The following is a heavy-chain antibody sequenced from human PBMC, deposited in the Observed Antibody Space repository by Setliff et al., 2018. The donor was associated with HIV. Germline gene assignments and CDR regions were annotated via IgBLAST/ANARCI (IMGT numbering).Heavy chain of an antibody. D-gene: IGHD3-9*01. J-gene: IGHJ6*02. CDR2: IYYSGIT. CDR3: ARDRTDYNVLTGQNYYYYGMDV. V-gene: IGHV4-59*11. CDR1: GGSISSHY. Sequence: SETLSLTCTVSGGSISSHYWSWIRQPPGKGLEWIGYIYYSGITNYNPSLKSRVTISVDTSKNQFSLKLSSVTAADTAVYYCARDRTDYNVLTGQNYYYYGMDVWGQGTTVTVTS.